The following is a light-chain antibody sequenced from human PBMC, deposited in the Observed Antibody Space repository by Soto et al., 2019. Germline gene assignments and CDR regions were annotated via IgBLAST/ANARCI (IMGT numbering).Light chain of an antibody. CDR2: AAS. V-gene: IGKV1-8*01. CDR3: QQYYSCPWT. CDR1: QGISSY. J-gene: IGKJ1*01. Sequence: AIRMTQSPSSFSASTGDIVTINFRASQGISSYLAWYQQKPGKAPKLLIYAASTLQSGVPSRFSGSGSGTDFTLTISCLQSEDFATYYCQQYYSCPWTFGQGTKVDNK.